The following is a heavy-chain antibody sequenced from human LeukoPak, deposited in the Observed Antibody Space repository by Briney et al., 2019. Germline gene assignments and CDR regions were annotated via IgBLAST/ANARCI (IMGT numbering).Heavy chain of an antibody. CDR2: ISGSGGST. V-gene: IGHV3-23*01. D-gene: IGHD6-13*01. CDR3: ATRSSWRHYYYYYGMDV. Sequence: PGGSLRLSCAASGFTFSSYAMCGVRQAPGKGLAWVSAISGSGGSTYYADSVKGRFTISRDNSKNTLYLQMNSLRAEDTAVYYCATRSSWRHYYYYYGMDVWGQGTTVTVSS. CDR1: GFTFSSYA. J-gene: IGHJ6*02.